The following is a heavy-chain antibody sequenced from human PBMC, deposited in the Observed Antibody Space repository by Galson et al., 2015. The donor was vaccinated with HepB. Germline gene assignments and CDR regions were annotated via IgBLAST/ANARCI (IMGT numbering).Heavy chain of an antibody. Sequence: SLRLSCAASGFTFSSYSMNWVRQAPGKGLEWASAISSSSSYIYYADSVKGRFTISRDNAKNSLYLQMNSLRAEDTAVYYCARDNSRDRVATRGKPPANDAFDIGGQGTMVTVSS. J-gene: IGHJ3*02. D-gene: IGHD5-12*01. CDR3: ARDNSRDRVATRGKPPANDAFDI. CDR1: GFTFSSYS. V-gene: IGHV3-21*01. CDR2: ISSSSSYI.